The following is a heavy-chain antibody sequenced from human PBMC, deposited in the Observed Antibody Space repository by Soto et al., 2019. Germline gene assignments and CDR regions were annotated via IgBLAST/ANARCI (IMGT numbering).Heavy chain of an antibody. J-gene: IGHJ3*02. D-gene: IGHD3-3*01. Sequence: SETLSLTCAVYGGSFSGYYWSWIRQPPGKGLEWIGEINHSGSTNYNPSLKSRVTISVDTSKNQFSLKLSSVTAADTAVYYCARGRARYYDFRSAFAIWGQGTMVTVSS. CDR2: INHSGST. CDR1: GGSFSGYY. CDR3: ARGRARYYDFRSAFAI. V-gene: IGHV4-34*01.